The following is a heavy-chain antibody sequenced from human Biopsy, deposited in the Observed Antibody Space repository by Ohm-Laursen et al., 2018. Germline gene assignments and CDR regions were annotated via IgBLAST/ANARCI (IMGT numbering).Heavy chain of an antibody. V-gene: IGHV4-59*08. D-gene: IGHD1-26*01. Sequence: SETLSLTWTVSGGFISSYYWSWIRQPPGKGLEWIGYIYYTGSTNYNPSLKSRFTISVDTSMNHLSLRLTSVTAADTAVYYCARHAPSYSGSYWRYFDLWGRGTLVTVSS. J-gene: IGHJ2*01. CDR2: IYYTGST. CDR3: ARHAPSYSGSYWRYFDL. CDR1: GGFISSYY.